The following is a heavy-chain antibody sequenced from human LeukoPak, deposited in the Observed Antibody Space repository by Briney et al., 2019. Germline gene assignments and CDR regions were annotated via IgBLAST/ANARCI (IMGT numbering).Heavy chain of an antibody. D-gene: IGHD3/OR15-3a*01. CDR3: ASDRTGRRVPSHY. V-gene: IGHV3-7*01. Sequence: GRSLRLSCAASGFTFSSYWMSWVRQAPGKGLEWVANIKQDGSEKYYVDSLKVQFTISRDSAKNSSSLRMNIWRAEATALNYVASDRTGRRVPSHYWDQGPLVTVSS. CDR2: IKQDGSEK. J-gene: IGHJ4*02. CDR1: GFTFSSYW.